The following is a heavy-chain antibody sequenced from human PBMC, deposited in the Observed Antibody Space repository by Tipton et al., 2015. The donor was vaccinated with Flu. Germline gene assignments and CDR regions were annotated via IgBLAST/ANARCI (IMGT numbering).Heavy chain of an antibody. J-gene: IGHJ4*02. CDR2: IYYTGTT. Sequence: LGLTCNVSGDSITNYYWSWIRQPPGKGLEWIGYIYYTGTTNYNPSLMSRVTISVDTSKNHLSLRLSSVTAADTAVYYCARGFPVYYYDSSGYYNRYGFDYWGQGTLVTVSS. D-gene: IGHD3-22*01. CDR3: ARGFPVYYYDSSGYYNRYGFDY. CDR1: GDSITNYY. V-gene: IGHV4-59*12.